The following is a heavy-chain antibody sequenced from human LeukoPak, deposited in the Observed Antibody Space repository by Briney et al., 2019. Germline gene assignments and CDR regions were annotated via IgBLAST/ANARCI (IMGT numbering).Heavy chain of an antibody. Sequence: SVKVSCKASGGTFSSYAISWVRQAPGQGLEWMGGIIPIFGTANYAQKFQGRVTITADESTSTAYMELSSLRSEDTAVYYCARITGGYDKLRYYYYYGMDVWAKGPRSPSP. V-gene: IGHV1-69*13. CDR1: GGTFSSYA. CDR2: IIPIFGTA. CDR3: ARITGGYDKLRYYYYYGMDV. D-gene: IGHD5-12*01. J-gene: IGHJ6*02.